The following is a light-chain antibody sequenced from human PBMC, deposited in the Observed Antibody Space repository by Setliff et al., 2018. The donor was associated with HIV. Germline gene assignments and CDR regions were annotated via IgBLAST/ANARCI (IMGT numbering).Light chain of an antibody. CDR2: DVS. Sequence: QSVLTQPRSMSGSPGQSVTISCTGTSSDVDAYDYVSWYQHHPGKAPKLLIYDVSERPSWVPDRFSGSKSGNTASLTISGLQAEDEADYYCCSYAGSYTYVFGTGTKVTVL. CDR3: CSYAGSYTYV. V-gene: IGLV2-11*01. CDR1: SSDVDAYDY. J-gene: IGLJ1*01.